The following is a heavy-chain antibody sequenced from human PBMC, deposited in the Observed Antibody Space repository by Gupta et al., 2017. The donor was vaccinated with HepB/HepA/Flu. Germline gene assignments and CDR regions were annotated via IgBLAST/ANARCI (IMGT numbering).Heavy chain of an antibody. V-gene: IGHV3-15*01. CDR2: IKMMSDGGAA. Sequence: EVQLVASGGGLVKPGGSLRLSCVVSGFPLRTAWMSWVRQAPGKALEWVGLIKMMSDGGAAEYAAPVRGRFTISRDESKNSLYLQMNNLKTEDTGLYYSTTDSWELQMGSDHWGQGTLVTVSA. D-gene: IGHD1-26*01. CDR3: TTDSWELQMGSDH. CDR1: GFPLRTAW. J-gene: IGHJ4*02.